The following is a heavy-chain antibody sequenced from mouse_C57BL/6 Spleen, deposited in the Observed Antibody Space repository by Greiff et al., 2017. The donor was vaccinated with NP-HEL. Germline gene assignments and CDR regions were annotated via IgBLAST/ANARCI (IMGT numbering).Heavy chain of an antibody. J-gene: IGHJ1*03. V-gene: IGHV7-3*01. Sequence: EVMLVESGGGLVQPGGSLSLSCAASGFTFTDYYMSWVRQPPGKALEWLGFIRNKANGYTTEYSASVKGRFTISRDNSQSILYLQMNALRAEDSATYYCARYGYYGSSLFYWYFDVWGTGTTVTVSS. CDR2: IRNKANGYTT. D-gene: IGHD1-1*01. CDR1: GFTFTDYY. CDR3: ARYGYYGSSLFYWYFDV.